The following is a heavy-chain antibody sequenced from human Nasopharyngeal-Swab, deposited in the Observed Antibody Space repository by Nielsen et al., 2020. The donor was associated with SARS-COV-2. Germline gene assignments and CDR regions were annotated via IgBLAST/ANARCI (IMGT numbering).Heavy chain of an antibody. J-gene: IGHJ4*02. CDR2: ISSTSTTI. V-gene: IGHV3-48*01. CDR3: ARHLSWWLVTSYYFDY. D-gene: IGHD6-19*01. Sequence: GESLKISCAASGFTFSSYSMNWVRQAPGKGMEWVSYISSTSTTIYYADSVKGRFTISRDNAKNSLYLQMNSLRAEDTAVYYCARHLSWWLVTSYYFDYWGQGTLVTVSS. CDR1: GFTFSSYS.